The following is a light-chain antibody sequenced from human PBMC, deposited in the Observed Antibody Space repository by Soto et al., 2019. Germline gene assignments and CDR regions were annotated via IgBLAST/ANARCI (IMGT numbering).Light chain of an antibody. J-gene: IGLJ3*02. V-gene: IGLV2-11*01. Sequence: QSALTQPRSVSGSPGQSVTISCTGTSSDVGIYNYVSWYQHHPGKAHKLIIYDVIKLPSGVPDRFSGSKSGITASLTISGLQADDEADYYCCAYAATSTLVFGGGTKVTVL. CDR2: DVI. CDR1: SSDVGIYNY. CDR3: CAYAATSTLV.